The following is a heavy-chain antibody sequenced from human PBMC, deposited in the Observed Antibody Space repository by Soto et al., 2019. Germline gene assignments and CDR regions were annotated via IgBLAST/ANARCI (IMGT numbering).Heavy chain of an antibody. CDR3: AKDGALVRGVILDYYYGMDV. CDR2: IDSSGGGT. V-gene: IGHV3-23*01. D-gene: IGHD3-10*01. CDR1: GFTFSSYG. J-gene: IGHJ6*02. Sequence: GGSLRLSCAASGFTFSSYGMSWVRQAPGKGLEGVSTIDSSGGGTFYTDSVKGRFTISRDNSKNTLYLQMNSLRVEDTAVYYCAKDGALVRGVILDYYYGMDVWGQGTTVTVSS.